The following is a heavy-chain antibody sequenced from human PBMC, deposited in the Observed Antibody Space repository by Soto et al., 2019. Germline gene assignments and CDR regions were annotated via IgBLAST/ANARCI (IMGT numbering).Heavy chain of an antibody. Sequence: ASVKVSCKASGYTFTGYYMHWVRQAPGQGLEWMGWINPNSGGTNYAQKFQGWVTMTRDTSISTAYMELSRLRSDDTAVYYCARGGPREQQPIDYWGQGTLVTVSS. V-gene: IGHV1-2*04. CDR1: GYTFTGYY. CDR3: ARGGPREQQPIDY. D-gene: IGHD6-13*01. J-gene: IGHJ4*02. CDR2: INPNSGGT.